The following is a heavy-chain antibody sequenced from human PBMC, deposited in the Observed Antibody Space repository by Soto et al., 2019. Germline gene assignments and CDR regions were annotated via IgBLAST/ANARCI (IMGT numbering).Heavy chain of an antibody. CDR2: IWYDGSNK. J-gene: IGHJ4*02. CDR1: GFTFSSYG. D-gene: IGHD3-22*01. CDR3: ARDSGSVVIKRGYFDY. Sequence: QVQLVESGGGVVQPGRSLRLSCAASGFTFSSYGMHWVRQAPGKGLEWVAVIWYDGSNKYYADSVKGRFTISRDNSKNXLYLQMNSLRAEDTAVYYCARDSGSVVIKRGYFDYWGQGTLVTVSS. V-gene: IGHV3-33*01.